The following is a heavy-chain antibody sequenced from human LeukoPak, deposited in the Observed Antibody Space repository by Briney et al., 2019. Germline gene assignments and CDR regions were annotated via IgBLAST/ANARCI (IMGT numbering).Heavy chain of an antibody. D-gene: IGHD3-22*01. CDR2: IYHSGST. CDR3: ARSADYDSSGYRDAFDI. J-gene: IGHJ3*02. CDR1: GGSISSSNW. Sequence: PSGTLSLTCAVSGGSISSSNWWSWVRQPPGKGLEWIGEIYHSGSTNYNPSLKSRVTISVDKSKNQFSLKLSSVTAADTAVYYCARSADYDSSGYRDAFDIWGQGTMVTVSS. V-gene: IGHV4-4*02.